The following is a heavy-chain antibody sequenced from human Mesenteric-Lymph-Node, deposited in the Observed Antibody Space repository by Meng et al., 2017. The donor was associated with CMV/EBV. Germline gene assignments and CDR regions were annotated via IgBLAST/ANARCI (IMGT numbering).Heavy chain of an antibody. V-gene: IGHV3-30*02. CDR3: ARGYDFWSGYYFQY. CDR2: IRYDGSNR. J-gene: IGHJ1*01. Sequence: GESLKISCAASGFIFSKYGMHWVRQAPGKGLEWVAIIRYDGSNRYYSQSVRGRFTITRDDSRNTLYLQMNSLRADDTAVYYCARGYDFWSGYYFQYWGQGTLVTVSS. CDR1: GFIFSKYG. D-gene: IGHD3-3*01.